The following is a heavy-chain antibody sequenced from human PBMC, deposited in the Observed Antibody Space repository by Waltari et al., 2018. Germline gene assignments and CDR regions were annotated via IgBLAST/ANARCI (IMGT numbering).Heavy chain of an antibody. CDR1: GYSISSGYS. J-gene: IGHJ5*02. CDR2: IYHSGST. Sequence: QVQLQESGPGLVKHSETLSLTCAVPGYSISSGYSSGGIRQPPGKGLEWIGSIYHSGSTYYNPSLKSRVTISVDTSKNQFSLKLSSVTAADTAVYYCARGGAAGYNWFDPWGQGTLVTVSS. V-gene: IGHV4-38-2*01. D-gene: IGHD6-13*01. CDR3: ARGGAAGYNWFDP.